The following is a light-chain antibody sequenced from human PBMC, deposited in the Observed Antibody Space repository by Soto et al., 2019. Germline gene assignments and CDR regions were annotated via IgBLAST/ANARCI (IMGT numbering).Light chain of an antibody. CDR3: QHLDSYPL. V-gene: IGKV1-9*01. J-gene: IGKJ3*01. Sequence: DIQLTQSPSFLSASAGDRVTITCRASQGISTFLAWYQQKPGEAPKLLIYSASTLQSGVPSRFSGSGSGTDFTHTISSLQPEDFATYYCQHLDSYPLFGPETKVDLK. CDR1: QGISTF. CDR2: SAS.